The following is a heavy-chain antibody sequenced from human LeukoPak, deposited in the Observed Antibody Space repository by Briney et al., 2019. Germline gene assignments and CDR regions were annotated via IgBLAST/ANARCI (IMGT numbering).Heavy chain of an antibody. CDR3: ARDRRGSSGWYYFDY. J-gene: IGHJ4*02. Sequence: PGGSLRLSCAAFGFTFRDSAMSWVRQAPGKGLEWVSLISFSGANTYYADSVKGRFTVSRDNSKDTLYLQMNSLRAEDTAVYYCARDRRGSSGWYYFDYWGRGTLVTVSS. CDR1: GFTFRDSA. D-gene: IGHD6-19*01. V-gene: IGHV3-23*01. CDR2: ISFSGANT.